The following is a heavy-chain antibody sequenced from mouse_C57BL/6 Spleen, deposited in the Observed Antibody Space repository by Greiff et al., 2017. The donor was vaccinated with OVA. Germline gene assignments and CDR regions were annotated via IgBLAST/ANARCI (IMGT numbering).Heavy chain of an antibody. D-gene: IGHD2-5*01. CDR2: IYPSDSET. J-gene: IGHJ2*01. Sequence: QVQLQQPGAELVRPGSSVKLSCKASGYTFTSYWMDWVKQRPGPGLEWIGNIYPSDSETHYNQKFTDKATLTVDKSSSTAYMQLSSLTSEDSAVYYCARCSNYYFDYWGQGTTLTVSS. V-gene: IGHV1-61*01. CDR1: GYTFTSYW. CDR3: ARCSNYYFDY.